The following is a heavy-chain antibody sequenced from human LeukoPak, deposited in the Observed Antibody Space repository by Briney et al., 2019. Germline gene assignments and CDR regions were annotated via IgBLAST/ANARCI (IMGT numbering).Heavy chain of an antibody. CDR3: ARGHYGSGTTPFLRTHHIYYYYGMDV. Sequence: SETLSLTCTVSVGSITNYYWSWIRQPPGKGLEWIGYIYNSGSTNYNPSLKSRVTISVDKSKNQFSLRLSSVTAADTAVYYCARGHYGSGTTPFLRTHHIYYYYGMDVWGQGTTVTVSS. CDR2: IYNSGST. V-gene: IGHV4-59*12. CDR1: VGSITNYY. D-gene: IGHD3-10*01. J-gene: IGHJ6*02.